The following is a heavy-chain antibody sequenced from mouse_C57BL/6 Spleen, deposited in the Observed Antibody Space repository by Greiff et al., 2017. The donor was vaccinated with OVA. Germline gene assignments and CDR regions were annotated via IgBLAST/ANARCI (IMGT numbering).Heavy chain of an antibody. D-gene: IGHD3-1*01. CDR2: IYPGSGST. CDR1: GYTFTSYW. Sequence: VQLQQPGAELVKPGASVKMSCKASGYTFTSYWITWVKQRPGQGLEWIGDIYPGSGSTNYNEKFTSKATLTVDKSSSTAYMPLSSLTSEVSAVYYCAKRATKGRGYWGQGTTLTVSS. V-gene: IGHV1-55*01. CDR3: AKRATKGRGY. J-gene: IGHJ2*01.